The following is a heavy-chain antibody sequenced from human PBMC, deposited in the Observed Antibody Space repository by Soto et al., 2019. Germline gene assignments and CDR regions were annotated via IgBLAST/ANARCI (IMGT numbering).Heavy chain of an antibody. J-gene: IGHJ4*02. D-gene: IGHD3-22*01. CDR3: ARAGFDDNKFDF. V-gene: IGHV1-69*13. Sequence: SGNVSCKASGGTFTTYAITWVRQAPGQGLEWMGRFIPIFGTPNFAQKFQGRVTFTADESTSTVYMELSSLRSEDTAIYYCARAGFDDNKFDFWGQGILVTVSS. CDR1: GGTFTTYA. CDR2: FIPIFGTP.